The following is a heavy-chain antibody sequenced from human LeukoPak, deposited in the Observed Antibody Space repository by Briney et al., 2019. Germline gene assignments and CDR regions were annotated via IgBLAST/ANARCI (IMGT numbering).Heavy chain of an antibody. V-gene: IGHV5-51*01. Sequence: GESLKISCKGSGYSFTSYWIGSVRQMPGKGLEWMGIIYPGDSDTRYSPSFQGQVTISADKSISTAYLQWSSLKASDTAMYYCARHYYGSGSYYPTYDIWGQGTMVTVSS. J-gene: IGHJ3*02. CDR2: IYPGDSDT. CDR1: GYSFTSYW. CDR3: ARHYYGSGSYYPTYDI. D-gene: IGHD3-10*01.